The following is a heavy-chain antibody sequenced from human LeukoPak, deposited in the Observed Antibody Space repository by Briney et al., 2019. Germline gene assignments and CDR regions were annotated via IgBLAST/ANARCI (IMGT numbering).Heavy chain of an antibody. D-gene: IGHD6-19*01. J-gene: IGHJ4*02. Sequence: ASVKVSCKASGYTFTGYYMHWVRQAPGQGLEWMGWINPNSGGTNYAQKFQGRVTMTGDTSISTAYMELSRLRSDDTAVYYCARVVAVAGEIDYWGQGTLVTVSS. CDR2: INPNSGGT. CDR1: GYTFTGYY. CDR3: ARVVAVAGEIDY. V-gene: IGHV1-2*02.